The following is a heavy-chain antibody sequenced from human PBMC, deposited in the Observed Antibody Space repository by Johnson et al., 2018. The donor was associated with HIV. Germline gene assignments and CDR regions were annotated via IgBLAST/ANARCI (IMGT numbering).Heavy chain of an antibody. CDR3: ARLGYCSGGSCYASDAFDI. J-gene: IGHJ3*02. CDR2: IYSGGST. D-gene: IGHD2-15*01. CDR1: GFTVSSNY. V-gene: IGHV3-66*04. Sequence: EVQLVESGGGLVQPGGSLRLSCAASGFTVSSNYMSWVRQAPGKGLEWVSVIYSGGSTYYADSVKGRFTISRDNSNNSLYLQMNSLRAEDTALYYCARLGYCSGGSCYASDAFDIWGQGTMVTVSS.